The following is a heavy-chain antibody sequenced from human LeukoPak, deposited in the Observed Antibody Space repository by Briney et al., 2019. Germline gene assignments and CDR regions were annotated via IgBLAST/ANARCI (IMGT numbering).Heavy chain of an antibody. Sequence: SETLSLTCTVSGGSISSYYWSWIRQPPGKGLEWIGYIYYSGSTNYNPSLKSRVTISVDTSKNQFSLKLSSVTAADPAVYYCARGQPEEQWLVVGNWFDPWGQGTLVTVSS. CDR3: ARGQPEEQWLVVGNWFDP. D-gene: IGHD6-19*01. V-gene: IGHV4-59*01. CDR1: GGSISSYY. J-gene: IGHJ5*02. CDR2: IYYSGST.